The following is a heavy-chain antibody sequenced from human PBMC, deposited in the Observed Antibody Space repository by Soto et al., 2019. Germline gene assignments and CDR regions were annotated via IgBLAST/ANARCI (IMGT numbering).Heavy chain of an antibody. CDR3: AREVPFPAAGKYYYYYGMDV. CDR1: GFTFSSYS. J-gene: IGHJ6*02. Sequence: GGSLRLSCAASGFTFSSYSMNWVRQAPGKGLEWVSSISSSSSYIYYADSVKGRFTISRDNAKNSLYLQMNSLRAEDTAVYYCAREVPFPAAGKYYYYYGMDVWGQGTTVTVSS. CDR2: ISSSSSYI. D-gene: IGHD6-13*01. V-gene: IGHV3-21*01.